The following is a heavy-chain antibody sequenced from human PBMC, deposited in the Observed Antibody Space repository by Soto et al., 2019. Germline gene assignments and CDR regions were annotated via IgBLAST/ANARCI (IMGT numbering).Heavy chain of an antibody. CDR3: ARVGEGYWSSTSCDAFDI. CDR1: GGTFSSYA. J-gene: IGHJ3*02. V-gene: IGHV1-69*13. CDR2: IIPIFGTA. D-gene: IGHD2-2*01. Sequence: SVKVSCKASGGTFSSYAISWVRQAPGQGLEWMGGIIPIFGTANYAQKFQGRVTITADESTSTAYMELSSLRSEDTAVYYCARVGEGYWSSTSCDAFDIWGQGTMVTVSS.